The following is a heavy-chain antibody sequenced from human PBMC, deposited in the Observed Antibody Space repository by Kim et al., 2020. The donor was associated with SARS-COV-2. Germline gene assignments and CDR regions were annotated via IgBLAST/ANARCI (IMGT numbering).Heavy chain of an antibody. CDR2: IIPIFGTA. Sequence: SVKVSCKASGGTFSSYAISWVRQAPGQGLEWMGGIIPIFGTANYEQKFQGRVTITADESTSTAYMELSSLRSEDTAVYYCARSSSGLVGWFDPWGQGTLVTVSS. CDR1: GGTFSSYA. J-gene: IGHJ5*02. D-gene: IGHD6-19*01. V-gene: IGHV1-69*13. CDR3: ARSSSGLVGWFDP.